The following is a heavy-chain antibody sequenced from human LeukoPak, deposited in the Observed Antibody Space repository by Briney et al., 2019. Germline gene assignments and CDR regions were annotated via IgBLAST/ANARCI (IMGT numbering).Heavy chain of an antibody. D-gene: IGHD4-23*01. Sequence: GGSLRLSCAASGFTFSTYSMDWVRQAPGKGLEWVSAISGSGGSTYYADSVKGRFTISRDNSKNTLYLQMNSLRAEDTAIYYCAKGKSYGGNSGTEYFQYWGQGTLVTVSS. CDR2: ISGSGGST. V-gene: IGHV3-23*01. CDR3: AKGKSYGGNSGTEYFQY. CDR1: GFTFSTYS. J-gene: IGHJ1*01.